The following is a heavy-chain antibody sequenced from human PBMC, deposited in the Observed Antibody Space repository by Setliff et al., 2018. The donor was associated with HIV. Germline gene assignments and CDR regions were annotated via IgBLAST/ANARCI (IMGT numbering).Heavy chain of an antibody. CDR1: GGSISNGNYY. Sequence: SETLSLTCTVSGGSISNGNYYWAWIRQSPGKGLEWIGSGVNSGRSYYNPSLKSRVTVSVDTSTNHLSLRLTSVTAADTAVYYCARGRAEYVAVAVMGSWFDPWGQGTLVTVSS. D-gene: IGHD6-19*01. CDR3: ARGRAEYVAVAVMGSWFDP. CDR2: GVNSGRS. V-gene: IGHV4-39*02. J-gene: IGHJ5*02.